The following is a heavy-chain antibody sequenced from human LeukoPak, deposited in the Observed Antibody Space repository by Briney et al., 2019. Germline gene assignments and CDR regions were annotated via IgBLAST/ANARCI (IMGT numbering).Heavy chain of an antibody. J-gene: IGHJ5*02. CDR1: GGTFSSYA. V-gene: IGHV1-69*05. D-gene: IGHD4-11*01. CDR3: ARDPQSTTVTGSVLPGWFDP. CDR2: IIPIFGTA. Sequence: SVKVSCKASGGTFSSYAISWVRQAPGQGLEWMGGIIPIFGTANYAQKFQGRVTITTDESTSTAYMELSSLRSEDTAVYYCARDPQSTTVTGSVLPGWFDPWGQGTLVTVSS.